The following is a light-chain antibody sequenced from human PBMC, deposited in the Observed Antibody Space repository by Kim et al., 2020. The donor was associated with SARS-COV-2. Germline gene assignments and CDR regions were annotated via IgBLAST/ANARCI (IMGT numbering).Light chain of an antibody. J-gene: IGKJ1*01. CDR1: QSISSW. CDR3: QQYNSYPWT. V-gene: IGKV1-5*03. Sequence: DIQMTQSPSTLSASVGDRVTITCRASQSISSWLAWYQQKPGKAPKVLIYKASGLESGVPSRFSGSGSGTEFTLTISSLQPDDFATYYCQQYNSYPWTFGQVTKVDIK. CDR2: KAS.